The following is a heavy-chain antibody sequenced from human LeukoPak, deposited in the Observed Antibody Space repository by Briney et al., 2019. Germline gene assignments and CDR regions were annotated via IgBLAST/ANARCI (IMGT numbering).Heavy chain of an antibody. J-gene: IGHJ4*02. Sequence: GGSLRLSCAASGFTFSSYSMNWVRQAPGKGLEWVSSISSSSSYIYYADSVKGRFTISRDNAKNSLYLQMNSLRAEDTAVYYCTREAGGAAGTQPFDHWGQGTLVTVSS. D-gene: IGHD6-13*01. CDR3: TREAGGAAGTQPFDH. V-gene: IGHV3-21*01. CDR1: GFTFSSYS. CDR2: ISSSSSYI.